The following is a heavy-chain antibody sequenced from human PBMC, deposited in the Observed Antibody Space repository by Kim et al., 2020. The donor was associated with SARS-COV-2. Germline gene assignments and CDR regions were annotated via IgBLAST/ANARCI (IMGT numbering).Heavy chain of an antibody. J-gene: IGHJ5*01. CDR1: GFIFRNYG. V-gene: IGHV3-33*06. CDR2: IWYDGSNK. Sequence: GGSLRLSCAASGFIFRNYGMHWVRQAPGKGLEWVAVIWYDGSNKYYADSVKGRFTISRDNSKNTLYLQMNSLRAEDTAVYYCAKAPADGDYYSWGHGALVTVSS. CDR3: AKAPADGDYYS. D-gene: IGHD4-17*01.